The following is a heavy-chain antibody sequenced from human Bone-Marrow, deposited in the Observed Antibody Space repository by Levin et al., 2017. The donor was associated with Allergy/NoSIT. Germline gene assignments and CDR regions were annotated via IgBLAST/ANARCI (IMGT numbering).Heavy chain of an antibody. CDR3: VRDGGTVAAHDWYFDL. CDR2: IKSKTDGGTT. D-gene: IGHD4-23*01. V-gene: IGHV3-15*01. Sequence: PGGSLRLSCAASGFTFSNAWMSWVRQAPGKGLEWVGRIKSKTDGGTTDYAAPVKGRFTISRDDSKNTLYLQMNSLRAEDTAVYYCVRDGGTVAAHDWYFDLWGRGTLVTVSS. CDR1: GFTFSNAW. J-gene: IGHJ2*01.